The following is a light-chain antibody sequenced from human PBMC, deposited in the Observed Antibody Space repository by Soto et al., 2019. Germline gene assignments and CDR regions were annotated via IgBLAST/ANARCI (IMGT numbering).Light chain of an antibody. CDR2: DNS. V-gene: IGLV1-51*01. CDR1: RSNLGTYY. CDR3: GAWDSSLNVYV. J-gene: IGLJ1*01. Sequence: VLTHPPSVSAAPGQKIIISCSGSRSNLGTYYVSWYHQLPGTAPKVVIYDNSRRPSGIPDRFSGSKSGTSATLAITGLQTGHEGNYSCGAWDSSLNVYVFGGGTKVTVL.